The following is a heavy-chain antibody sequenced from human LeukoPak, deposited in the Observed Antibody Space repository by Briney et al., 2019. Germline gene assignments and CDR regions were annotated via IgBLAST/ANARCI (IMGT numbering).Heavy chain of an antibody. CDR1: GGTFSSYA. V-gene: IGHV1-69*04. Sequence: SVKVSCKASGGTFSSYAISWVRQAPGQGLEWMGRIIPILGIANYAQKFQGRVTITADKSTSTAYMELSSLRSEDTAVYYCARDLGIVPAAMDHFFDYWGQGTLVTVSS. CDR3: ARDLGIVPAAMDHFFDY. J-gene: IGHJ4*02. D-gene: IGHD2-2*01. CDR2: IIPILGIA.